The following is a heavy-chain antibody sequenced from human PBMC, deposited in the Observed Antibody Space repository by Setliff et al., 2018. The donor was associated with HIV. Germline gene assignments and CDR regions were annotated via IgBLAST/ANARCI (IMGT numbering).Heavy chain of an antibody. J-gene: IGHJ3*01. D-gene: IGHD5-12*01. CDR3: ARIPWVATLWGGAFDL. Sequence: PSETLSLTCTVSGGSIRSYYWAWIRQSPGRGLQYLGHLYYSGSTNYNPSLKSRITMSMDTSKNQFSLQLSSVTAADTAVYYCARIPWVATLWGGAFDLWGHGTMVTVSS. CDR2: LYYSGST. V-gene: IGHV4-59*01. CDR1: GGSIRSYY.